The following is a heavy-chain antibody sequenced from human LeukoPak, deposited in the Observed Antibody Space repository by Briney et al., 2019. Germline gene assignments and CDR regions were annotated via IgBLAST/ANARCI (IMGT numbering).Heavy chain of an antibody. CDR3: ARDIVDGYYPKGYFAY. J-gene: IGHJ4*02. CDR1: GFIFSSYS. V-gene: IGHV3-21*01. CDR2: ISTTGTYK. Sequence: GGSLRLSCATSGFIFSSYSMNWVCQAPGKGVEWVSSISTTGTYKYYADSVKGRFTISRDNARNSLYLQLNSLRVEDTAFYYCARDIVDGYYPKGYFAYWGQGALVTVSS. D-gene: IGHD5-18*01.